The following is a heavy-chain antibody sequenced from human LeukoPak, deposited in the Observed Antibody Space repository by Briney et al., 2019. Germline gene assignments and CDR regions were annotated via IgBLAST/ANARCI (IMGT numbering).Heavy chain of an antibody. CDR3: ARLEIVVVVVDL. CDR1: GGSISSSSYY. J-gene: IGHJ2*01. V-gene: IGHV4-39*01. Sequence: SETLSLTCTVSGGSISSSSYYWGWIRQLPGKGLEWIGSIYYSGSTYYNPSLKSRVTISVDTSKNQFSLKLSSVTAADTAVYYCARLEIVVVVVDLWGRGTLVTVSS. D-gene: IGHD2-15*01. CDR2: IYYSGST.